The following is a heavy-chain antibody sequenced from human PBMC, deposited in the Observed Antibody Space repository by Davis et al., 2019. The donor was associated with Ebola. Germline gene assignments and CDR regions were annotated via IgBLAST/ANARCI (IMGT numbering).Heavy chain of an antibody. J-gene: IGHJ4*02. V-gene: IGHV5-51*01. CDR1: GYSFTNYW. CDR3: ARHRDYDDADRHFQYYFDY. CDR2: IYPGDSGT. Sequence: GESLKIPCKASGYSFTNYWIGWVRQMPGKGLEWMGIIYPGDSGTRYSPSFQGQVTISADKSTNTAYLQWNSLQAADTAMYYCARHRDYDDADRHFQYYFDYWGQGTLVTVSS. D-gene: IGHD3-22*01.